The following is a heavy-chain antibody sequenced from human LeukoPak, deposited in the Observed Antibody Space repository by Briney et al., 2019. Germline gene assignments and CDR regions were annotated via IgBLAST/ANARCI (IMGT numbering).Heavy chain of an antibody. CDR2: IYYSGST. J-gene: IGHJ4*02. CDR1: GGSITSISYY. Sequence: PSETLSLTCTVSGGSITSISYYWGWIRQPPGKGLEWIGSIYYSGSTYYNPSLKSRVTISVDTSKNQFSLKLSSVTAADTAVYYCGTAVAGTSDYWGQGTLVTVSS. CDR3: GTAVAGTSDY. D-gene: IGHD6-19*01. V-gene: IGHV4-39*01.